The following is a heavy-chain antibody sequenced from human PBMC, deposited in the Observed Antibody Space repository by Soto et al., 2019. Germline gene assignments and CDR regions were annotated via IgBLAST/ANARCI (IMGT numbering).Heavy chain of an antibody. CDR3: ARDLLVVTAIPGVEYYYGMDV. V-gene: IGHV4-30-4*01. CDR2: IYYSGST. CDR1: GGSISSGDYY. Sequence: QVQLQESGPGLVKPSQTLSLTCTVSGGSISSGDYYWSWIRQPPGKGLEWIGYIYYSGSTYYNPSLKSRVTISVDTSKNQFSLKLSSVTAADTAVYYCARDLLVVTAIPGVEYYYGMDVWGQGTTVTVSS. J-gene: IGHJ6*02. D-gene: IGHD2-21*02.